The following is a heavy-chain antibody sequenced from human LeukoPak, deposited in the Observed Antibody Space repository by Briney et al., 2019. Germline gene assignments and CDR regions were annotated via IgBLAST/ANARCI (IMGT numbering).Heavy chain of an antibody. V-gene: IGHV3-64*01. Sequence: GGSLRLSCAASGFTFSSYTMHWVRQAPGKGLEYVSAITDNGAITYYANSVKGRFTISRDNSKNTVSLQMGSLRVEDMAVYYCARDDPRTDGLLDYWGQGTLVTASS. J-gene: IGHJ4*02. CDR2: ITDNGAIT. CDR3: ARDDPRTDGLLDY. CDR1: GFTFSSYT.